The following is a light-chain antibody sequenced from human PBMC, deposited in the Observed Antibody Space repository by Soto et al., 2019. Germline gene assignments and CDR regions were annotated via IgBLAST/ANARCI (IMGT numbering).Light chain of an antibody. V-gene: IGKV3-20*01. Sequence: EIVLTLSPGTLSLSPGERATLFCRASQSVRSNFLAWYQHKPGQAPMLLISGASSRATGIPDRFSGSGSGTDFTLTISRLEPEDFALYSCQQYGTTPGTFGQGTKLEIK. J-gene: IGKJ2*02. CDR1: QSVRSNF. CDR2: GAS. CDR3: QQYGTTPGT.